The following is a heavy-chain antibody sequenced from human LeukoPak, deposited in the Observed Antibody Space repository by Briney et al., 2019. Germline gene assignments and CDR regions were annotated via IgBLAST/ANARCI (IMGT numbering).Heavy chain of an antibody. D-gene: IGHD3-16*01. Sequence: GGSLRLSCAASGFTFSSYAMHWVRQAPGKGLEWVAVISYDGSNKYYADSVKGRFTISRDNSKNTLYLQMNSLRAEDTAVYYCARDESRGGYGAFDIWGQGTMVTVSS. CDR3: ARDESRGGYGAFDI. CDR2: ISYDGSNK. CDR1: GFTFSSYA. V-gene: IGHV3-30-3*01. J-gene: IGHJ3*02.